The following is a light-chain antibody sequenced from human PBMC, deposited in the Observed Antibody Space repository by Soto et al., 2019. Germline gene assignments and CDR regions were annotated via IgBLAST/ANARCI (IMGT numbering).Light chain of an antibody. CDR1: QSITSY. Sequence: DIQMTQSPSSLSASVGDRVTITCRASQSITSYLNWYQQKPGKAPKVLIYAASNLEGGVPSRFSGSGSGTDFTLTISSLHPEDFATYYCQQSYSTPWTFGQGTKVDI. V-gene: IGKV1-39*01. CDR3: QQSYSTPWT. CDR2: AAS. J-gene: IGKJ1*01.